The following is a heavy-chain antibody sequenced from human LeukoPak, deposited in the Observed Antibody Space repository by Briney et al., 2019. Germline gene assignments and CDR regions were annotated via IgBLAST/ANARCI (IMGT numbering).Heavy chain of an antibody. J-gene: IGHJ6*02. Sequence: GASVKVSCKASGYTFTSYGISWVRQAPGQGLEWMGWISAYNGNTNYAQELQGRVTMTTDTSTRKAYMELRSLRSDDTAVYYCARDLPTADSSGYWLGMDVWGQGTTVIVSS. CDR3: ARDLPTADSSGYWLGMDV. D-gene: IGHD3-22*01. CDR1: GYTFTSYG. CDR2: ISAYNGNT. V-gene: IGHV1-18*01.